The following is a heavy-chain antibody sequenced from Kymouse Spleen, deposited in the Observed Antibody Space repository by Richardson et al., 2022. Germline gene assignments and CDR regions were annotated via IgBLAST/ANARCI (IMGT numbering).Heavy chain of an antibody. CDR1: GFTFDDYA. Sequence: EVQLVESGGGLVQPGRSLRLSCAASGFTFDDYAMHWVRQAPGKGLEWVSGISWNSGSIGYADSVKGRFTISRDNAKNSLYLQMNSLRAEDTALYYCAKGPHGDYPYYYYYGMDVWGQGTTVTVSS. CDR2: ISWNSGSI. J-gene: IGHJ6*02. V-gene: IGHV3-9*01. D-gene: IGHD4-17*01. CDR3: AKGPHGDYPYYYYYGMDV.